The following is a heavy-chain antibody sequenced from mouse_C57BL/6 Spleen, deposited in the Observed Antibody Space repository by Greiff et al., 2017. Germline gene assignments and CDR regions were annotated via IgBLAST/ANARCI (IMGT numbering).Heavy chain of an antibody. J-gene: IGHJ3*01. V-gene: IGHV1-80*01. CDR1: GYAFTSYW. CDR3: AREGNGYGFAD. Sequence: QVQLQQSGAELVKPGASVKISCKASGYAFTSYWMNWVKQRPGQGLEWIGQIYPGDGDTNYNGKFKGKATLTADKSSSTAYMQLSSLTSEDSAVYFCAREGNGYGFADWGQGTLVTVSA. CDR2: IYPGDGDT. D-gene: IGHD2-2*01.